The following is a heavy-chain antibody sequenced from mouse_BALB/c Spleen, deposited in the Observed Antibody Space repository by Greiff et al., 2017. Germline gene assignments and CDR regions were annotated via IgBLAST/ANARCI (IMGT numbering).Heavy chain of an antibody. CDR3: TRDYDGYWDY. CDR1: GYTFTSYW. J-gene: IGHJ2*01. Sequence: VQLQQPGAELVRPGASVKLSCKASGYTFTSYWINWVKQRPGQGLEWIGNIYPSDSYTNYNQKFKDKATLTVDKSSSTAYMQLSSPTSEDSAVYYCTRDYDGYWDYWGQGTTLTVSS. CDR2: IYPSDSYT. V-gene: IGHV1-69*02. D-gene: IGHD2-3*01.